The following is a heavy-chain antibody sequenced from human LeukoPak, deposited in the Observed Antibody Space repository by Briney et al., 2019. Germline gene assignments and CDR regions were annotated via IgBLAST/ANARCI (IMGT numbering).Heavy chain of an antibody. D-gene: IGHD7-27*01. CDR2: IYTSGST. J-gene: IGHJ3*02. CDR1: GGSISSYY. CDR3: ARPSGEVVFGNAFDI. Sequence: PSETLSLTCTVSGGSISSYYWSWIRQPAGKGLEWIGRIYTSGSTNYNPSLKSRVTMSVDMSKNQFSLKLSSVTAADTAVYYCARPSGEVVFGNAFDIWGQGTMVTVSS. V-gene: IGHV4-4*07.